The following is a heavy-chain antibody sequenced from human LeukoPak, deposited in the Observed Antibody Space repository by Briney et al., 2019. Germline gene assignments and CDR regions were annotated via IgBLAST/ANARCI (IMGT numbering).Heavy chain of an antibody. J-gene: IGHJ4*02. D-gene: IGHD1-7*01. CDR3: ASMYITGTALDY. Sequence: GASVKVSCKASGGTFSSYAISWVRQAPGQGLEWMGGIIPIFGTANYAQKFQGRVTITADKSTSTAYMELSSLRSEDTAVYYCASMYITGTALDYWGQGTLVTVSS. CDR1: GGTFSSYA. V-gene: IGHV1-69*06. CDR2: IIPIFGTA.